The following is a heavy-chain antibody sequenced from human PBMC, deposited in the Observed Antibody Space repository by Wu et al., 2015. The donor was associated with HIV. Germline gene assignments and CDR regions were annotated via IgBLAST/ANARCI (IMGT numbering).Heavy chain of an antibody. Sequence: QVQLVQSGAEVKKPGASVKVSCKASGYTFTSYGISWVRQAPGQGLEWMGWISAYNGNTNYAQKLQGRVTMTTDTSTSTAYMELRSLRSDDTAVYYCARDPDDLYCSSTSCPFDYWGQGTLVTVSS. V-gene: IGHV1-18*01. CDR2: ISAYNGNT. CDR1: GYTFTSYG. CDR3: ARDPDDLYCSSTSCPFDY. D-gene: IGHD2-2*01. J-gene: IGHJ4*02.